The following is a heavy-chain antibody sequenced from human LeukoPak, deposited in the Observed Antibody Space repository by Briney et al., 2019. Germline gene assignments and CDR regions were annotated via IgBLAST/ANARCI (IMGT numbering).Heavy chain of an antibody. CDR1: GFTFSSYA. CDR3: AKGETVTYPLYYYYGMDV. J-gene: IGHJ6*02. Sequence: GRSLRLSCAASGFTFSSYAMHWVRQAPGKGLEWVAVISYDGSNKYYADSVKGRFTISRDNSKNTLYLQMNSLRAEDTAVYYCAKGETVTYPLYYYYGMDVWGQGTTVTVSS. D-gene: IGHD4-17*01. V-gene: IGHV3-30-3*01. CDR2: ISYDGSNK.